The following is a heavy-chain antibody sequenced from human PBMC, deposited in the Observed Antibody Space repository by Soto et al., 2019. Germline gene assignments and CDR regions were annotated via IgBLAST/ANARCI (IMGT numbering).Heavy chain of an antibody. J-gene: IGHJ6*02. CDR3: ASWARDRIQLCMRKPTYYYGMDV. CDR2: IIPIFGTA. D-gene: IGHD5-18*01. Sequence: SVKVSCKASGGTFSSYAISWVRQAPGQGLEWMGGIIPIFGTANYAQKFQGRVTITADKSTSTAYMELSSLRSEDTAVYYCASWARDRIQLCMRKPTYYYGMDVWGQGTTVTVSS. CDR1: GGTFSSYA. V-gene: IGHV1-69*06.